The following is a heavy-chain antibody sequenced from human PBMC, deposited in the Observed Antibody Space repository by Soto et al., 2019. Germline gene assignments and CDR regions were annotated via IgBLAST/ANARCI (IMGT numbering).Heavy chain of an antibody. CDR2: ISAYNGNT. D-gene: IGHD2-21*02. CDR3: ARDYLVTAFGY. V-gene: IGHV1-18*01. Sequence: QIQLVQSGAEMKKPGASVKVSCQASGYTFRNHAIAWVRQAPGQGLEWMGWISAYNGNTNYAQKFQGRVTMTTDTSTSTAYMELRSLRSDDTAVYFCARDYLVTAFGYWGQGTLVTVSS. CDR1: GYTFRNHA. J-gene: IGHJ4*02.